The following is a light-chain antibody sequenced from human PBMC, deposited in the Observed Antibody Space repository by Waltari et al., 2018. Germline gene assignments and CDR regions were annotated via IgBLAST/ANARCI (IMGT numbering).Light chain of an antibody. CDR2: AAS. J-gene: IGKJ4*01. CDR3: QQFDIYPIT. Sequence: DIQLTHSPSFLSASVGDRVTITCRASQGIRGSLTWYQLKPGKAPMLLIYAASTLQAGVPSRFSASGSGTDFTLTISSLQPEDFAIYYCQQFDIYPITFGGGTKVEIK. V-gene: IGKV1-9*01. CDR1: QGIRGS.